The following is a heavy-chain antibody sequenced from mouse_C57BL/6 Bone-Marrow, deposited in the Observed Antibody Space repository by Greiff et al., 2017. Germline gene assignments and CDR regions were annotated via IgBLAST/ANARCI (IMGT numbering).Heavy chain of an antibody. V-gene: IGHV7-3*01. Sequence: DVMLVESGGGLVQPGGSLSLSCAASGFTFTDYYMSWVRQPPGKALEWLGFIRNKANGNTTEYSASVKGRFTISRDNSQSILYLQMNALRAEDSATYYCARSSITGPFAHWGQGTRVTVSA. J-gene: IGHJ3*01. CDR2: IRNKANGNTT. CDR3: ARSSITGPFAH. CDR1: GFTFTDYY. D-gene: IGHD4-1*01.